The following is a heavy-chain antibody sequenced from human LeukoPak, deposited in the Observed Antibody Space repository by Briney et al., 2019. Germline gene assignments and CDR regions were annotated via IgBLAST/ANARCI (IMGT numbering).Heavy chain of an antibody. CDR1: GFTVSSNY. V-gene: IGHV3-66*01. D-gene: IGHD1-1*01. Sequence: GGSLRLSCAASGFTVSSNYMSWVRQAPGKGLEWVSVIYSGGSTYYADSVKGRFTISRDNSKNTLYLQMNSLRAEDTAVYYCARDTTNEYYFDSWGQGTLVTVSS. CDR3: ARDTTNEYYFDS. J-gene: IGHJ4*02. CDR2: IYSGGST.